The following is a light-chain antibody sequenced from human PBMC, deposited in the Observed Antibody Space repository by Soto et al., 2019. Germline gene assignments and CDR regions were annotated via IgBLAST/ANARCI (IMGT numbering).Light chain of an antibody. J-gene: IGLJ1*01. V-gene: IGLV2-8*01. Sequence: QSALTQPPSASGSPGQSVTISCTGSSSDVGGYNYVSWYQQHPGKAPRLILYDVDKRPSVVPDRFSGSKSGNTASLTVSGLQAEDEADYYCASYTGRDEGVFGSGTKLTVL. CDR3: ASYTGRDEGV. CDR1: SSDVGGYNY. CDR2: DVD.